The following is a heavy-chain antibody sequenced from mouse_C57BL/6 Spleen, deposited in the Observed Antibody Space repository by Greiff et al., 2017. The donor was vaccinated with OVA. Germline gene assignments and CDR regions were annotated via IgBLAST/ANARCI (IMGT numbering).Heavy chain of an antibody. CDR3: ARRTVVHWYFDV. CDR1: GYTFTDYY. Sequence: VQLQQSGPVLVKPGASVKMSCKASGYTFTDYYMNWVKQSHGKSLEWIGVINPYNGGTSYNQKFKGKATLTVDKSSSTAYMELNSLTSEDSAVYYCARRTVVHWYFDVGGTGTTVTVSS. CDR2: INPYNGGT. D-gene: IGHD1-1*01. V-gene: IGHV1-19*01. J-gene: IGHJ1*03.